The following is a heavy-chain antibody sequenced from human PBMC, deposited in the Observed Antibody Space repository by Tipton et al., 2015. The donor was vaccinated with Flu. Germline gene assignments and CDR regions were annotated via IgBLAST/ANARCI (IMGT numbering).Heavy chain of an antibody. Sequence: SLRLSCAASGFTVSSNYMSWVRQAPGKGLEWVSVIYSDGSTYYIDSVKGRFTISRDNSTNMLSLEMNSLRAEDTAVYYCARGQGANPWGQGTLVTVSS. J-gene: IGHJ5*02. V-gene: IGHV3-53*01. CDR3: ARGQGANP. CDR1: GFTVSSNY. CDR2: IYSDGST.